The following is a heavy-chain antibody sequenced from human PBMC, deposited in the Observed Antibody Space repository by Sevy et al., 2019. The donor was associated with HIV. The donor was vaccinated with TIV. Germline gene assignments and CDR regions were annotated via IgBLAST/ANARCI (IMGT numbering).Heavy chain of an antibody. V-gene: IGHV3-53*01. Sequence: GGSLRLSCATSGLTVISNFLNWVRQAPGKGLEWVAVIYPDGSTYYADSVRGRFTISRDIAKKTVYLQMNSLRAEDTALYYCATLYSGYAFDVWGQRTMVTVSS. J-gene: IGHJ3*01. CDR1: GLTVISNF. D-gene: IGHD2-8*01. CDR2: IYPDGST. CDR3: ATLYSGYAFDV.